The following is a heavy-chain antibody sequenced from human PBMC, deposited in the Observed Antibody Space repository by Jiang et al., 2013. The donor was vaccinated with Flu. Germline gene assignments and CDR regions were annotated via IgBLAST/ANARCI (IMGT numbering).Heavy chain of an antibody. CDR3: AREYDAFDV. CDR1: GFTFRSYA. V-gene: IGHV3-48*01. CDR2: ISSRSNTK. J-gene: IGHJ3*01. Sequence: ESGGGLVQPGGSLRLSCVASGFTFRSYAMNWVRQAPGKGAGVGSYISSRSNTKYYADFVKGRFTISRDNDKKSLYLQMNSLRAEDTAMYYCAREYDAFDVWGQGTVVTVSS.